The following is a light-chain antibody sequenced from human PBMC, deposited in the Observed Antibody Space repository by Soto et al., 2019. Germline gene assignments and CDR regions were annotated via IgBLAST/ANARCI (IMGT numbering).Light chain of an antibody. CDR2: GAS. CDR3: QQYNNWPAIT. V-gene: IGKV3D-15*01. Sequence: EIVMTQSPATLSVSPGERATLSCRAGQSVSSNLAWYQQKPGQAPRLLIYGASTRATGIPARFSGSGSGTEFTLTIRSLQSEDFAVYYCQQYNNWPAITFGQGTRREIK. CDR1: QSVSSN. J-gene: IGKJ5*01.